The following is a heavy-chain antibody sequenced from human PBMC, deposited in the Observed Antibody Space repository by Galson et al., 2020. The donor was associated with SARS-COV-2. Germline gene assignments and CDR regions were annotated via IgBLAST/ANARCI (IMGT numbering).Heavy chain of an antibody. CDR3: TTEYCSGGSCYSR. J-gene: IGHJ4*02. Sequence: TGGSLRLSCAASGFTFSNAWMSWVRQAPGKGLEWVGRIKSKTDGGTTDYAAPVKGRFTISRDDSKNTLYLQMNSLKTEDTAVYYCTTEYCSGGSCYSRWGQGTLVAVSS. CDR2: IKSKTDGGTT. D-gene: IGHD2-15*01. CDR1: GFTFSNAW. V-gene: IGHV3-15*01.